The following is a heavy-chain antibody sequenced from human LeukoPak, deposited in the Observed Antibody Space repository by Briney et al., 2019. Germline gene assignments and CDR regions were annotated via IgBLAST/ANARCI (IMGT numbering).Heavy chain of an antibody. CDR3: ALPIRTVVNLLGNYFDY. D-gene: IGHD4-23*01. Sequence: PGGSLRLSCAASGFTFSSFAMSWDRQAQGQGLEWVSTLSGSGGSTYYAECVKGRSTISRDNSKNTLYLQMSSLRAEDTAVYYCALPIRTVVNLLGNYFDYWGQGTLVTVSS. CDR1: GFTFSSFA. V-gene: IGHV3-23*01. CDR2: LSGSGGST. J-gene: IGHJ4*02.